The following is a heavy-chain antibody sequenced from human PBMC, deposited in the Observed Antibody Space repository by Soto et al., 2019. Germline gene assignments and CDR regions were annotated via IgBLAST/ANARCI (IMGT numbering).Heavy chain of an antibody. V-gene: IGHV3-30-3*01. CDR1: GFTFSSYA. J-gene: IGHJ6*01. CDR3: AREEYSSSSVYYYYYGMDV. CDR2: ISYDGSNK. Sequence: QVQLVESGGGVVQPGRSLRLSCAASGFTFSSYAMHWVRQAPGKGLEWVAVISYDGSNKYYADSVKGRFTISRDNSKNTLYLQMNSLRAEDTAVYYCAREEYSSSSVYYYYYGMDVW. D-gene: IGHD6-6*01.